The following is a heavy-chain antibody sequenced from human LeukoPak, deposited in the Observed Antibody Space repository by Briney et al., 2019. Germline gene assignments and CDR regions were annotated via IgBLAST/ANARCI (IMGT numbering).Heavy chain of an antibody. CDR1: GGSISNYY. Sequence: SETLSLTCTVSGGSISNYYRSWIRQPPGKGLEWIGYIYYSGSTNYNPSLKSRVTISVDTSKNQFSLKLSSVTAADTAVYYCARTSLLGVVVTALFDYWGQGTLVTVSS. CDR3: ARTSLLGVVVTALFDY. D-gene: IGHD2-21*02. CDR2: IYYSGST. J-gene: IGHJ4*02. V-gene: IGHV4-59*08.